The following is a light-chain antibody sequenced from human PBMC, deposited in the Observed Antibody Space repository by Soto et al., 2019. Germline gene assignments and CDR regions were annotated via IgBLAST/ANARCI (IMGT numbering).Light chain of an antibody. CDR1: SSDVGGYNY. V-gene: IGLV2-14*01. J-gene: IGLJ1*01. CDR3: QSYDRSLSGSF. Sequence: QSVLTQPASVSGSPGQSITISCTGTSSDVGGYNYVSWYQQHPGKAPKLMIYEVRNRPSGISNRFFGSKSGNTASLTISGLQAEDEADYYCQSYDRSLSGSFFGTGTKLTVL. CDR2: EVR.